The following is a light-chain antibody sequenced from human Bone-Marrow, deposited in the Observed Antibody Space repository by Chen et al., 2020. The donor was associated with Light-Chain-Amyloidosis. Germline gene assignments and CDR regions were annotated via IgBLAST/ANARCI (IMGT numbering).Light chain of an antibody. CDR1: QSVISSANNRNC. CDR2: WAS. J-gene: IGKJ2*01. CDR3: QQYTSSPRT. V-gene: IGKV4-1*01. Sequence: DIVMTQSPDSLAVCLGERATINCKSSQSVISSANNRNCLAWYQQKAGQPPRLLIYWASTRESGVPDRFNGGGSGTDFTLTIASLQAEDAAVYFCQQYTSSPRTFGQGTKLEI.